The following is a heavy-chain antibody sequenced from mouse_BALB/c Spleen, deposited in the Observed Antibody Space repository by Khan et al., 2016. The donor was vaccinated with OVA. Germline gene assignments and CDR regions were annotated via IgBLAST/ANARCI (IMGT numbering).Heavy chain of an antibody. CDR1: GYTFTNYW. Sequence: QVRLQQSGAALVRPGASLRLSCRTSGYTFTNYWINWVKQRPGQGLEWVGNIYPSDSYTNFNQKFRDKATLNVDKSSSTAYMQLSSPTSEDSAVYYCARWSDFYAMDYWGQGTSVTVSS. CDR2: IYPSDSYT. V-gene: IGHV1-69*02. J-gene: IGHJ4*01. CDR3: ARWSDFYAMDY.